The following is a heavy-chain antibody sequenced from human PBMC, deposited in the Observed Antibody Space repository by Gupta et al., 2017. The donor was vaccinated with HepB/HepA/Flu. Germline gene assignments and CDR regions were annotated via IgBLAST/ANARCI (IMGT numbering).Heavy chain of an antibody. D-gene: IGHD4-17*01. CDR3: ARDDDYGDYIGPNAFDI. Sequence: EVQLVESGGGLVKPGGSLRLSCAASGFTFRRYSLTWVRQAPGKGLEWVSCISSSGTYIYYGDSVKGRFTISRDNARNSLYLQMNSLRADDTAVYYCARDDDYGDYIGPNAFDIWGQGTMVTVSS. J-gene: IGHJ3*02. CDR2: ISSSGTYI. V-gene: IGHV3-21*01. CDR1: GFTFRRYS.